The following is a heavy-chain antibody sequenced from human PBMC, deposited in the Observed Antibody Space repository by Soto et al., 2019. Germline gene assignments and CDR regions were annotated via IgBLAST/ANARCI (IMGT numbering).Heavy chain of an antibody. CDR2: IKSKTDGGTT. CDR3: TTDRLVVPAAIAYYYYGMDV. CDR1: GFTFSNAW. D-gene: IGHD2-2*01. Sequence: PGGSLRLSCAASGFTFSNAWMSWVRQAPGKGLEWVGRIKSKTDGGTTDYAAPVKGRFTISRDDSKNTLYLQMNSLKTEDTAVYYCTTDRLVVPAAIAYYYYGMDVWGRGTTVTVSS. J-gene: IGHJ6*02. V-gene: IGHV3-15*01.